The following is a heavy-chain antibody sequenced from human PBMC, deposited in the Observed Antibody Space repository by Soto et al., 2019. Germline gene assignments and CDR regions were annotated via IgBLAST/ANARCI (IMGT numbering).Heavy chain of an antibody. Sequence: QVQLVQSGAEVKKPGASVRVSCKTSGYTFTNYGITWVRQAPGQGLEWRGWLSAYNVEPSSTEKRQDRFTMTTDTYTNTVYMDLRSLTSDDTAVYYCARWSAIVGGAEALDVWGQGTMVIVSS. CDR2: LSAYNVEP. CDR1: GYTFTNYG. CDR3: ARWSAIVGGAEALDV. D-gene: IGHD1-26*01. J-gene: IGHJ3*01. V-gene: IGHV1-18*01.